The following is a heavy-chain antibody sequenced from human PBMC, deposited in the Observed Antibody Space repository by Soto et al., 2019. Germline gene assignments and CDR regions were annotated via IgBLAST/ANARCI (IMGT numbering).Heavy chain of an antibody. CDR2: IYPGDSDT. Sequence: GESLKISCKGSGYSFTSYWIGWVRQMPGKGLEWMGIIYPGDSDTRYSPSFQGQVTISADKSISTAYLQWSSLKASDTAMFYCARHVTAAAGRYYGMDVWGQGTTVTVSS. V-gene: IGHV5-51*01. D-gene: IGHD6-13*01. CDR1: GYSFTSYW. J-gene: IGHJ6*02. CDR3: ARHVTAAAGRYYGMDV.